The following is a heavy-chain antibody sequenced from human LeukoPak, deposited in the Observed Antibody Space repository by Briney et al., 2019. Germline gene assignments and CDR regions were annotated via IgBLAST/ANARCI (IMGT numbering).Heavy chain of an antibody. CDR2: LDPEDGET. CDR3: ATGGPGSPRYFDL. V-gene: IGHV1-24*01. CDR1: GYTLTELS. J-gene: IGHJ2*01. Sequence: ASVNVSCKVSGYTLTELSMHWVRQAPGKGLEWMGGLDPEDGETIYAQKFQGRVTMTEDTSTDTAYMELSSLRSEDTAVYYCATGGPGSPRYFDLWGRGTLVTVSS.